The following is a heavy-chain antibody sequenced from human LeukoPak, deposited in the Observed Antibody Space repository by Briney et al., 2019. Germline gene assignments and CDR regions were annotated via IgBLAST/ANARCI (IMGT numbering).Heavy chain of an antibody. V-gene: IGHV3-33*01. D-gene: IGHD3-22*01. Sequence: PGGSLRLSCTGSGFTFRTYGMHWVRQAPGQGLEWVAVIWYDGSTKYYADSVKGRFTISRDNSMNTVYLQMNSLRAEDTAVYYCARERERGGGPYYPDYWGQGTLVTVSS. CDR3: ARERERGGGPYYPDY. J-gene: IGHJ4*02. CDR1: GFTFRTYG. CDR2: IWYDGSTK.